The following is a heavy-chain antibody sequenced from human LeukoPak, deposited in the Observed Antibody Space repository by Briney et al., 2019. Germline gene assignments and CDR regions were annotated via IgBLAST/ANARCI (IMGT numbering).Heavy chain of an antibody. CDR3: ARRPPGVVRGVIDGLDAFDI. CDR2: IYPGDSDI. CDR1: GYSFARYW. J-gene: IGHJ3*02. Sequence: GESLKISCKASGYSFARYWIGWVRQMPGKGLEWMGIIYPGDSDIRYSPSFQGQVTISADKSINTAYLQWSSLKASDTAMYYCARRPPGVVRGVIDGLDAFDIWGQGTMVTVSS. V-gene: IGHV5-51*01. D-gene: IGHD3-10*01.